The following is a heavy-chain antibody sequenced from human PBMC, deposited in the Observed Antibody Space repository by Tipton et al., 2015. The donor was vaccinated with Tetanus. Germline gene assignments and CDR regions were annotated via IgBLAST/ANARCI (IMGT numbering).Heavy chain of an antibody. CDR1: GGSISSYY. V-gene: IGHV4-4*07. D-gene: IGHD1-26*01. J-gene: IGHJ4*02. Sequence: TLSLTCTVSGGSISSYYWSWIRQPAGKGLEWIGRIYTSGSTNYNPSLKSRVTMSVDTSKNQFSLKLSSVTAADTAVYYCARTRRVGATNRNLDYWGQGTLVTVSS. CDR3: ARTRRVGATNRNLDY. CDR2: IYTSGST.